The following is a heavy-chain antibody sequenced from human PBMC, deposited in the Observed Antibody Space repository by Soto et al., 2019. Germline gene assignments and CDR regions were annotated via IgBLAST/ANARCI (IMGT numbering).Heavy chain of an antibody. Sequence: SETLSLTCTVSGGSISSGDYYWSWIRQPPGKGLEWIGYIYYSGSTYYNPSLKSRVTISVDTSKNQFSLKLSSVTAADTAVYYCARDSDYYDSSGYNNWFDPWGQGTLVTVSS. V-gene: IGHV4-30-4*01. CDR2: IYYSGST. CDR1: GGSISSGDYY. D-gene: IGHD3-22*01. CDR3: ARDSDYYDSSGYNNWFDP. J-gene: IGHJ5*02.